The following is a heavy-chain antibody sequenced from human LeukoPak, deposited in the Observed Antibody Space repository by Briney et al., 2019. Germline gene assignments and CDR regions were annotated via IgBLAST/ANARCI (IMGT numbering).Heavy chain of an antibody. J-gene: IGHJ5*02. CDR1: GFPFSAYA. D-gene: IGHD2-15*01. CDR3: AKDSVGGQNWFDP. V-gene: IGHV3-23*01. CDR2: IHGSGGST. Sequence: PGGSLRLSCAASGFPFSAYAVTWIRQAPGKGLEWVSSIHGSGGSTYYADSEKGRFTVSRDNSKNTLYLQMNSLRVEDTATYYCAKDSVGGQNWFDPWGQGTLVTVSS.